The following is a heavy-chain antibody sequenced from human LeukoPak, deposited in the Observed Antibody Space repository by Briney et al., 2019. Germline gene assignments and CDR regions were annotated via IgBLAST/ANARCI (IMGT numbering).Heavy chain of an antibody. J-gene: IGHJ5*02. CDR3: ARGQPYGDYNYFDP. V-gene: IGHV1-2*06. Sequence: ASVKVSSKASGYTFIGYYMHWVRQAPGQGLEWIGRINPSTGGTNSAQKFQGRVTMTRDTSISTAYMELSRLTSDDTAIYYCARGQPYGDYNYFDPWGQGTLVTVSS. D-gene: IGHD4-17*01. CDR2: INPSTGGT. CDR1: GYTFIGYY.